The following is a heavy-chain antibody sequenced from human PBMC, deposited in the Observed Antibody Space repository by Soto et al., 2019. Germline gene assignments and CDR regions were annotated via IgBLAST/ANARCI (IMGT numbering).Heavy chain of an antibody. Sequence: QVQLQESGPGLVKPSQTLSLTCTVSGGSISSGGYYWSWIRQHPGKGLEWIGYIYYSGSTYYNPSLKSRVTISVDTSKNQFSLKLSSVTAADTAVYYCARLSSPPGDYYYYMDVWGKGTTVTVSS. J-gene: IGHJ6*03. D-gene: IGHD3-10*01. CDR3: ARLSSPPGDYYYYMDV. V-gene: IGHV4-31*03. CDR1: GGSISSGGYY. CDR2: IYYSGST.